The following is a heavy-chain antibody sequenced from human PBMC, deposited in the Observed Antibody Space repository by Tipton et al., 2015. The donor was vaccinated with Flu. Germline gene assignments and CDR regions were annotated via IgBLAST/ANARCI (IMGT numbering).Heavy chain of an antibody. J-gene: IGHJ5*02. CDR1: GGSFSGYY. D-gene: IGHD6-19*01. V-gene: IGHV4-34*01. CDR3: ARGYSSGWLPLPNLPCWGWFDP. Sequence: TLSLTCAVYGGSFSGYYWSWIRQPPGKGLEWIGEINHSGSTNYNPSLKSRVTISVDTSKNQSSLKLSSVTAADTAVYYCARGYSSGWLPLPNLPCWGWFDPWGQGTLVTVSS. CDR2: INHSGST.